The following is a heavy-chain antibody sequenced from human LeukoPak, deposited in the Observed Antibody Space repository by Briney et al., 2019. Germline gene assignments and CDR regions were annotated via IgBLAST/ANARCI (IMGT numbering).Heavy chain of an antibody. D-gene: IGHD2-15*01. V-gene: IGHV4-34*01. CDR1: GGSFSGYY. CDR3: ARAEGYCSGGSCYYYYGMDV. CDR2: INHSGST. J-gene: IGHJ6*02. Sequence: PSETLSLPCAVYGGSFSGYYWSWVRQPPGKGLEWLGEINHSGSTNYNPSLKSRVTISVDTSKNQFSLKLSSVTAADTAVYYCARAEGYCSGGSCYYYYGMDVWGQGTTVTVSS.